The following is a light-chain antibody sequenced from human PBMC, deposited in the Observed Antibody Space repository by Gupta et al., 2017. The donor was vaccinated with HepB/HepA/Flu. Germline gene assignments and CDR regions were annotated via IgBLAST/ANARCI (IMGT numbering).Light chain of an antibody. CDR3: QQYGSTPPTT. J-gene: IGKJ5*01. CDR1: QSDSSSY. Sequence: ELVLTQSPGTLSLSPGERATLSCRASQSDSSSYLAWYQQKPGQAPRLLIYGASSRATGIPDRFSGSGSGTDFTLTISSLEPEDFSVYYCQQYGSTPPTTLGQGTQLEIK. V-gene: IGKV3-20*01. CDR2: GAS.